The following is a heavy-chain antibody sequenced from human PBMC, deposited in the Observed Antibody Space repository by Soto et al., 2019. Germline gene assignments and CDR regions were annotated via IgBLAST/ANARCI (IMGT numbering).Heavy chain of an antibody. D-gene: IGHD3-22*01. CDR2: VGTNNDNT. Sequence: QVQMVQSGPEVKMPGASVKVSCKTSGYTFTAYGLAWLRQAPGQRPEWMGWVGTNNDNTNYAEKFQGRVTMTTDTSTATTYMELRSLRSDDTAVYYCARELNTDSSAYYSFPYWGQGTLVTVSS. V-gene: IGHV1-18*01. CDR1: GYTFTAYG. CDR3: ARELNTDSSAYYSFPY. J-gene: IGHJ4*02.